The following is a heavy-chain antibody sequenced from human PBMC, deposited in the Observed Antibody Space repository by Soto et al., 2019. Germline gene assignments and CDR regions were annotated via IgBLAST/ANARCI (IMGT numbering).Heavy chain of an antibody. Sequence: EVQLLESGGGLVQPGGSLRLSCAASGFNFNKYAMNWVRQAPGKGLEWVSSIRGSGDSTYYADSVKGRFTISRGNSKNTLYLQMNSLRAEDTAVYYCASRGAFDIWGQGTMVTVSS. V-gene: IGHV3-23*01. J-gene: IGHJ3*02. D-gene: IGHD1-26*01. CDR3: ASRGAFDI. CDR2: IRGSGDST. CDR1: GFNFNKYA.